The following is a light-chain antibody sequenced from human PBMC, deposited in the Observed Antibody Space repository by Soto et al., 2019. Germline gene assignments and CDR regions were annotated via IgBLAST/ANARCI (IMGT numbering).Light chain of an antibody. CDR1: QSVGSK. J-gene: IGKJ1*01. CDR2: GAS. CDR3: QQYNTWPPWT. V-gene: IGKV3-15*01. Sequence: EIVMTQSPPTLSVSAGERATLSCRTSQSVGSKLAWYQQKPGQAPRLLIYGASTRAAGIPARFSGSGSGTEFTLTISSLQSEDFAVYYCQQYNTWPPWTFGQGTKVEIK.